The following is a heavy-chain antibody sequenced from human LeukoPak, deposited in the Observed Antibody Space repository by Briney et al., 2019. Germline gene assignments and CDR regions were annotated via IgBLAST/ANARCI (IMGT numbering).Heavy chain of an antibody. J-gene: IGHJ4*02. V-gene: IGHV4-39*01. CDR1: GGSISSGSYY. D-gene: IGHD3-10*01. Sequence: SETLSLTCTVSGGSISSGSYYWVWIRQPPGKGLEWIGNIYYSGSTYYTPSLKSRVTISVYTSKNQFSLRLTSVTAADTPVYSCPRNPPDYGSGSYYYYWGQGTLVTVSS. CDR3: PRNPPDYGSGSYYYY. CDR2: IYYSGST.